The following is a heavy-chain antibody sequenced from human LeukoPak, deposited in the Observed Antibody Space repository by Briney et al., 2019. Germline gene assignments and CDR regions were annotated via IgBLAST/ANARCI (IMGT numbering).Heavy chain of an antibody. CDR2: ISYDGSNK. CDR3: ASLYGDPSDY. CDR1: GFTFSSYA. J-gene: IGHJ4*02. V-gene: IGHV3-30-3*01. Sequence: PGRSLRLSCAASGFTFSSYAMHWVRQAPGKGLEWVAVISYDGSNKYYADSVKGRFTISRDNSKNTLYLQMNSLRAEDTAVYYCASLYGDPSDYWGQGTLVTASS. D-gene: IGHD4-17*01.